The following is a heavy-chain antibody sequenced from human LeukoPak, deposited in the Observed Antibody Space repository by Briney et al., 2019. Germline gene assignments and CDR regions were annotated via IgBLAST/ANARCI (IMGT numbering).Heavy chain of an antibody. D-gene: IGHD3-3*01. CDR1: GYTFTSYG. Sequence: ASVKVSCKASGYTFTSYGISWVRQAPGQGLEWMGWISAYNGNTNYAQKLQGRVTMTTDTSTSTAYMELRSLRSDGTAVYHCAGAERITIFGVVIRTDAFDIWGQGTMVTVSS. CDR3: AGAERITIFGVVIRTDAFDI. V-gene: IGHV1-18*01. CDR2: ISAYNGNT. J-gene: IGHJ3*02.